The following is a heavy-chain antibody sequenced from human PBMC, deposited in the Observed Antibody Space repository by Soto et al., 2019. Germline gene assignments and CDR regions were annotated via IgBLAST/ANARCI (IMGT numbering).Heavy chain of an antibody. Sequence: AQTLSLTCAISGDNVSSNNAAWNWIRQSPSRGLEWLGRTYYRSKWYHEYAVSVKGRITINLDTSKNQFSLQLNSVAPEDAAVYYCARTNVYLDYWGQGTLVTVS. CDR2: TYYRSKWYH. V-gene: IGHV6-1*01. CDR3: ARTNVYLDY. D-gene: IGHD3-16*01. J-gene: IGHJ4*02. CDR1: GDNVSSNNAA.